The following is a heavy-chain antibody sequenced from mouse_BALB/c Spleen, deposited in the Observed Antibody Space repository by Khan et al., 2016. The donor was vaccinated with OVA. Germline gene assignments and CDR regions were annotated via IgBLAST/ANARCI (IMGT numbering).Heavy chain of an antibody. D-gene: IGHD2-14*01. J-gene: IGHJ3*01. CDR3: AREGAYYRSDGWFAY. V-gene: IGHV1-4*01. Sequence: QVQLKESGAELARPGASVKMSCKASGYTFTSYTMHWIKQRPGQGLEWIGYINPSNSYTNYNQKFKDKATLTVDISSSTAYMQLSSLTSEDSAVYYCAREGAYYRSDGWFAYWGQGTLVTVSA. CDR1: GYTFTSYT. CDR2: INPSNSYT.